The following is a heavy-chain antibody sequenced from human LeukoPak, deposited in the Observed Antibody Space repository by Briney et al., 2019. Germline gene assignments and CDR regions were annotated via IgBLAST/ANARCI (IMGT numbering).Heavy chain of an antibody. CDR3: ARAGVVPHAFDI. CDR1: GFTVSGYY. D-gene: IGHD2-15*01. Sequence: GGSLRLSCAASGFTVSGYYMNWVRQAPGKGLEWVSVIYSGGSTYYADSVKGRFTISRDNSKNTLYLQMNSLRAEDTAVYYCARAGVVPHAFDIWGQGTMVTVSS. J-gene: IGHJ3*02. CDR2: IYSGGST. V-gene: IGHV3-66*01.